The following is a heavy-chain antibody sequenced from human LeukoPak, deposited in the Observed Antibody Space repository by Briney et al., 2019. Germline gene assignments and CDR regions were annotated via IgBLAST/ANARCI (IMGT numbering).Heavy chain of an antibody. D-gene: IGHD6-13*01. CDR2: IYSGGRT. CDR3: ARGEYRSAAGGDYFDY. V-gene: IGHV3-53*01. Sequence: QPGGSLRLSCAASGFNVSSNYMSWVRQAPGKGLDWVSLIYSGGRTFYGDSVKGRFIISRDNFKSTLYLQMNSLRVEDTAVYYCARGEYRSAAGGDYFDYWGQGTLVTVSS. CDR1: GFNVSSNY. J-gene: IGHJ4*02.